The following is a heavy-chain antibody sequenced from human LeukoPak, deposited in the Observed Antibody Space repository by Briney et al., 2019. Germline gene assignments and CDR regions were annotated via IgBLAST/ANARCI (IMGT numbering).Heavy chain of an antibody. CDR1: GFTFSRFW. D-gene: IGHD3-3*02. Sequence: PGGSLRLSCTASGFTFSRFWMHWVREAPGKGLEWAAHIKEDGRDKYYGDSVKRRFTISRDNAKHAAYLQMNSLSPEDTAIYFCATLAFDSWGRGTLVTVSS. V-gene: IGHV3-7*01. CDR2: IKEDGRDK. CDR3: ATLAFDS. J-gene: IGHJ4*02.